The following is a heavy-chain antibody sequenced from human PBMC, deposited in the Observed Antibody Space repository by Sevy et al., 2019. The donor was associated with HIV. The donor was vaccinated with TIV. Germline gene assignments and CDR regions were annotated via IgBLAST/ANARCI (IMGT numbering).Heavy chain of an antibody. J-gene: IGHJ3*02. CDR3: ARRNDFDI. CDR2: VYYTGGT. V-gene: IGHV4-59*12. CDR1: GGSINSDH. Sequence: SETLSLTCTVSGGSINSDHWNWIRQPPGKGLEWIGYVYYTGGTNYNTSLKNRVTISVDRTKNQFSLKLTPVTAADTAVYYCARRNDFDIWGQGTMVTVSS.